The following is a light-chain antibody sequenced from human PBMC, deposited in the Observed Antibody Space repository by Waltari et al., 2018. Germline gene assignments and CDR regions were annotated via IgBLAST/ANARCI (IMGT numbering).Light chain of an antibody. CDR3: QQYANFPLT. J-gene: IGKJ4*01. V-gene: IGKV1-33*01. CDR2: DAA. Sequence: DIQMTQSPSSLSASVGDRVTITCQASQDLSNFLNWYQQKPGKAPKLLIYDAANSETGVPSRFSGSAYGTDFTFTISSLQPEDIATYYCQQYANFPLTIGGGTKLEI. CDR1: QDLSNF.